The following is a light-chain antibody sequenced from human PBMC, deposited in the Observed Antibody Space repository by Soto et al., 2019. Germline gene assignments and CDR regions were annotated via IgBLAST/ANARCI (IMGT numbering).Light chain of an antibody. CDR3: LQHDVHPLT. Sequence: DIQMTQSPSSLSASVGARVTITCRASQGVRNGLSWFQQKPGKAPKRLIYAASNLQSGVPSRFRGSGSGTEFTLTISGQQPEDFATYYCLQHDVHPLTFGQGTRVEIK. CDR1: QGVRNG. CDR2: AAS. V-gene: IGKV1-17*01. J-gene: IGKJ1*01.